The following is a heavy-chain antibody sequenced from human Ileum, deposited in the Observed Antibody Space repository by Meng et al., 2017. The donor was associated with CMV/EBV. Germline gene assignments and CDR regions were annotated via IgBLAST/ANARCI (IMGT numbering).Heavy chain of an antibody. J-gene: IGHJ4*02. V-gene: IGHV4-39*07. CDR2: IYYSGST. Sequence: GSLRLSCTVSGGSISSSSYYWGWIRQPPGKGLEWIGSIYYSGSTYYNPSLKSRVTISVDTSKNQFSLKLSSVTAADTAVYYCARYRWFGELLSRRDYYFDYWGQGTLVTVSS. CDR3: ARYRWFGELLSRRDYYFDY. CDR1: GGSISSSSYY. D-gene: IGHD3-10*01.